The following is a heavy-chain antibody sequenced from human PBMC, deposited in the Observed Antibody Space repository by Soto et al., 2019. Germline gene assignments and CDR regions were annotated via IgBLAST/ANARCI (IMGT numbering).Heavy chain of an antibody. D-gene: IGHD3-22*01. CDR1: GYTFTDYY. V-gene: IGHV1-46*01. CDR2: INPSEDST. CDR3: ASGSYYESTGFGDN. Sequence: VQLVQSGAEVKEPGASVKVSCKTSGYTFTDYYIHWVRQAPGQGPEWMGLINPSEDSTTYSQKFLGRFSMTNDTSTSTLYIQLSSLRCEDTDLYYCASGSYYESTGFGDNWGQGTLVIVSS. J-gene: IGHJ4*01.